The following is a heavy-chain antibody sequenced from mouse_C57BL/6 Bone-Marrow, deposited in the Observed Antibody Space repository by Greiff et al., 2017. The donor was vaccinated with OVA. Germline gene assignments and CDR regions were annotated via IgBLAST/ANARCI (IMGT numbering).Heavy chain of an antibody. CDR1: GYSITSGYY. CDR3: ARVITTVSMDY. V-gene: IGHV3-6*01. D-gene: IGHD1-1*01. Sequence: EVKLMQSGPGLVKPSQSLSLTCSVTGYSITSGYYWNWIRQFPGNKLEWMGYISYDGNNNYNPSLKNRISITRDTSKNQFFLKLNSVTTEDTATYYCARVITTVSMDYWGQGTSVTVSS. J-gene: IGHJ4*01. CDR2: ISYDGNN.